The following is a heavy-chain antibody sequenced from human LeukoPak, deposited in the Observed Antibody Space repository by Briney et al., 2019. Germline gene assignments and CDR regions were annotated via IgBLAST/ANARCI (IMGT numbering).Heavy chain of an antibody. CDR1: GYPLSKYA. CDR2: LRGGGGTT. D-gene: IGHD2-15*01. J-gene: IGHJ4*02. V-gene: IGHV3-23*01. Sequence: AGGALRLSRAASGYPLSKYAMAWVRQAPGKGLEGVSHLRGGGGTTYYADSVKGRFSISRDNSKNTLYLQMNRLGAEDTAVYYRATVLVATNHDYFDSWGQGILVTVSS. CDR3: ATVLVATNHDYFDS.